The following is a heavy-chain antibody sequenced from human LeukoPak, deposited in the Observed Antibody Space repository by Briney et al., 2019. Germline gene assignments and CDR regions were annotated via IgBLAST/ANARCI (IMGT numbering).Heavy chain of an antibody. V-gene: IGHV4-59*08. CDR3: AGHHPRNTVDF. J-gene: IGHJ4*02. CDR1: GGSISSYY. D-gene: IGHD2-8*02. Sequence: PSKTLSLTCTVSGGSISSYYWSWIRQPPGKGLEWIAYISDIGSINYSPSLKSRVTISLDTSKNQFSLKLSSVTAADTAVYYCAGHHPRNTVDFWGQGTLVTVSS. CDR2: ISDIGSI.